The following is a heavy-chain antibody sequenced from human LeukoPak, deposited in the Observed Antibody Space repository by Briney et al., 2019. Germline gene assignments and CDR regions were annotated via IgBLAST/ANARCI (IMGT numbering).Heavy chain of an antibody. CDR2: IRSKAYGGTT. J-gene: IGHJ4*02. V-gene: IGHV3-49*03. CDR1: GFTFGDYA. CDR3: TRFRLRGEYYFDY. Sequence: PGGSLRLSCTASGFTFGDYAMSWFRQAPGKGLEWVGFIRSKAYGGTTEYAASVKGRFTISRDDSKSIAYLQMNSLKTEDTAVYYCTRFRLRGEYYFDYWGQGTLVTVSS. D-gene: IGHD3-16*01.